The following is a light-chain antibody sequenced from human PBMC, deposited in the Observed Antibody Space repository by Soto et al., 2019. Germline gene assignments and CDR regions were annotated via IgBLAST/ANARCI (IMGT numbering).Light chain of an antibody. CDR1: QSVSNTY. J-gene: IGKJ1*01. CDR2: TAS. CDR3: QQYGSSPPWT. V-gene: IGKV3-20*01. Sequence: IVLKKSPATLSVSTGESATLSCRASQSVSNTYLAWYQPRPGQAPRLLTYTASKRLTGIPDRFRGSGSGTDFTLTLSRLEPDDFAVYYCQQYGSSPPWTFGQGTKVDIK.